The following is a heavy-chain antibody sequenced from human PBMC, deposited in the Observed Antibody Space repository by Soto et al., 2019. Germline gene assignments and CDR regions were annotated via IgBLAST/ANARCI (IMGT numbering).Heavy chain of an antibody. V-gene: IGHV4-39*01. CDR1: GGSISSSSYY. CDR3: AKSRGWYDY. D-gene: IGHD6-19*01. J-gene: IGHJ4*02. Sequence: SETLSLTCTVSGGSISSSSYYWGWIRQPPGKGLEWIGSIYYSGSTYYNPSLKSRVSISVDTSKNQFSLNLTSVTAADTAVYYCAKSRGWYDYWGQGTQVTVS. CDR2: IYYSGST.